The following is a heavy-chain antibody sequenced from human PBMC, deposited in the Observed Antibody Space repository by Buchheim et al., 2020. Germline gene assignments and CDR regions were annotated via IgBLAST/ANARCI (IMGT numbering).Heavy chain of an antibody. V-gene: IGHV1-2*02. CDR2: INPDSGGT. J-gene: IGHJ4*02. CDR1: GFTLTGYY. CDR3: ARTSSFDY. Sequence: QVQLVQSGAEVKKPGASVKVSCKASGFTLTGYYMHWVRQAPGQGLEWMGWINPDSGGTNYAQKFQGRVTMTRDTSINTAYMELSSLTSDYSSVYYCARTSSFDYGGQGTL.